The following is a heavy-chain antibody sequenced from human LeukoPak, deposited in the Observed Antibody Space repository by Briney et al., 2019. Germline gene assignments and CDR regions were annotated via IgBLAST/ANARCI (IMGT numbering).Heavy chain of an antibody. Sequence: GGSLRLSCAASGFTFSSYWVSWVRQAPGKGLEWVANIKQDGSEKHYVASVKGRFTISRDNAKNSLYLQMNSLRVEDTAVYYCVKVRGMVRGVTNYFDYWGQGTLVTVSS. CDR1: GFTFSSYW. D-gene: IGHD3-10*01. J-gene: IGHJ4*02. V-gene: IGHV3-7*01. CDR2: IKQDGSEK. CDR3: VKVRGMVRGVTNYFDY.